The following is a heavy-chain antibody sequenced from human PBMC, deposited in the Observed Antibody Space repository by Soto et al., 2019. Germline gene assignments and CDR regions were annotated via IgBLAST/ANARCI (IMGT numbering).Heavy chain of an antibody. Sequence: PSETLSLTCTVSGGSISSYYWSWIRQPPGKGLEWIGYIYYSGSTNYNPSLKSRVTISVDTSKNPFSLKLSSVTAADTAVYYCARDGYTVTPNYYYGMDVWGQGTTVTVSS. CDR2: IYYSGST. CDR1: GGSISSYY. D-gene: IGHD4-4*01. CDR3: ARDGYTVTPNYYYGMDV. J-gene: IGHJ6*02. V-gene: IGHV4-59*01.